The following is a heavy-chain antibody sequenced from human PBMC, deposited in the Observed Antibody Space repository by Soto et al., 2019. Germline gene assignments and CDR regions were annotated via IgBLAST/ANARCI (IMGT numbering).Heavy chain of an antibody. D-gene: IGHD6-13*01. CDR3: ARSLATPGTNIDY. Sequence: PSETLSLTCTVSGESINGYYWSWIRQPPGKGLEWIGYVYFSGSNNYNPSLKSRVTISVNTSKQQVSLRLSSVTAADTAVYYCARSLATPGTNIDYWGQGTLVTVSS. J-gene: IGHJ4*02. CDR2: VYFSGSN. CDR1: GESINGYY. V-gene: IGHV4-59*01.